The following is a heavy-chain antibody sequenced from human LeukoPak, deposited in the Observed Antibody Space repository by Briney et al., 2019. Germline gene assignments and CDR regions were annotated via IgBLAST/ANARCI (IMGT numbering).Heavy chain of an antibody. V-gene: IGHV5-51*01. CDR1: GYSFTSYW. CDR2: IYPGDYDT. D-gene: IGHD6-19*01. Sequence: AESLKISCKGSGYSFTSYWIAWVRQLPGKVLERMGIIYPGDYDTCYSPSFRSLATTSADKAISTAYLQWSSLMAADTAMYYCARLSRAVLTYGMDVWGKGTTVTVSS. CDR3: ARLSRAVLTYGMDV. J-gene: IGHJ6*04.